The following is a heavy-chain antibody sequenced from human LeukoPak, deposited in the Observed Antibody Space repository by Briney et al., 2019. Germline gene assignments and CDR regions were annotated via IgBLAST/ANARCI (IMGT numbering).Heavy chain of an antibody. Sequence: GGSLRLSCAASGFTFSSYSMNWVRQAPGKGLEWVSSISSSSSYIYYADSVKGRFTISRDNAKNSLYLQMNSLRAEDTAVYYYARDHYYDSSGYLFDYWGQGTLVTVSS. V-gene: IGHV3-21*01. J-gene: IGHJ4*02. D-gene: IGHD3-22*01. CDR2: ISSSSSYI. CDR1: GFTFSSYS. CDR3: ARDHYYDSSGYLFDY.